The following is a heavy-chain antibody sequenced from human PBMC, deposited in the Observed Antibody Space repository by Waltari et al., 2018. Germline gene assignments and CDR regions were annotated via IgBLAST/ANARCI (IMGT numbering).Heavy chain of an antibody. CDR2: MNPNSGNT. D-gene: IGHD6-6*01. V-gene: IGHV1-8*03. CDR1: GYTFTSYD. CDR3: ARGRIAARRRWFDP. Sequence: QVQLVQSGAEVKKPGASVKVYCKASGYTFTSYDINWVRQATGQGLEWMGWMNPNSGNTGYAQKFQGRVTITRNTSISTAYMELSSLRSEDTAVYYCARGRIAARRRWFDPWGQGTLVTVSS. J-gene: IGHJ5*02.